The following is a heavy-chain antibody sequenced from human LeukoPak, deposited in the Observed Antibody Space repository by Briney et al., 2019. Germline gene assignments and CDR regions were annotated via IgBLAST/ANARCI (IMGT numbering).Heavy chain of an antibody. CDR1: GYTFTGYY. CDR2: INPNSGGT. V-gene: IGHV1-2*06. J-gene: IGHJ4*02. CDR3: ARDLKGNLWSAWDDYYFDY. Sequence: GASVKVSCKASGYTFTGYYMHWVRQAPGQGLEWMGRINPNSGGTNYAQKFQGRVTMTRDTSISTAYLELTRLRSDDTAVYYCARDLKGNLWSAWDDYYFDYWGQGTLVTVSS. D-gene: IGHD3-3*01.